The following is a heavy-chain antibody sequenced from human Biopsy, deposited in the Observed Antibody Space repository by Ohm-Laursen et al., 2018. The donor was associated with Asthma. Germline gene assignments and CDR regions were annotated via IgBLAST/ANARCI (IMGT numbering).Heavy chain of an antibody. J-gene: IGHJ3*02. CDR2: SYSGGDT. Sequence: SLTLSCTATGFPFSDSWTSWDRQVPGQGPEGVSVSYSGGDTYYADSEQGRVTISRDNSKNTPSLQMNSLRAEDTAVYHCASAYSGSFLSGSFDIWGQGTMVTVSP. CDR1: GFPFSDSW. D-gene: IGHD4-23*01. CDR3: ASAYSGSFLSGSFDI. V-gene: IGHV3-66*01.